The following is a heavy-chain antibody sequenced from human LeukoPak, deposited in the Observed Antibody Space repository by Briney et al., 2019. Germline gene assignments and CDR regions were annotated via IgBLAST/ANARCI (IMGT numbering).Heavy chain of an antibody. CDR2: IIPIFGTA. J-gene: IGHJ5*02. CDR3: ARTINTVWSGYDPPAWFDP. V-gene: IGHV1-69*13. CDR1: GGTFISYA. Sequence: ASVKVSCKASGGTFISYAISWVRQAPGQGLEWMGGIIPIFGTANYAQKFQGRVTITADESTSTAYMELSSLRSEDTAVYYCARTINTVWSGYDPPAWFDPWGQGTLVTVSS. D-gene: IGHD3-3*01.